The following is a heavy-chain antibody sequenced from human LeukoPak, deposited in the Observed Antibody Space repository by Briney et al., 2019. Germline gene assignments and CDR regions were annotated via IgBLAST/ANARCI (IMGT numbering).Heavy chain of an antibody. V-gene: IGHV4-59*01. CDR3: ARVMGSRSRTFDP. J-gene: IGHJ5*02. CDR1: GGSISSYY. Sequence: SETLSLTCTVSGGSISSYYWSWIRQPPGKGLEWIGYIYYSGSTNYNPSLKSRVTISVDTSKNRFSLKLSSVTAADTAVYYCARVMGSRSRTFDPWGQATLVTVSS. D-gene: IGHD2-8*01. CDR2: IYYSGST.